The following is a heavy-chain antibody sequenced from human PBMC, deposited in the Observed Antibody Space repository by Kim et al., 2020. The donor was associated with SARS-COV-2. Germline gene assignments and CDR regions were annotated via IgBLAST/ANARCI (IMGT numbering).Heavy chain of an antibody. D-gene: IGHD6-13*01. V-gene: IGHV3-11*06. Sequence: ADSGKGRITTARDNAKNSLCLQMNSLRAEDTAVYYCARAGSSWYNWVDPWGKGTLVTVSS. CDR3: ARAGSSWYNWVDP. J-gene: IGHJ5*02.